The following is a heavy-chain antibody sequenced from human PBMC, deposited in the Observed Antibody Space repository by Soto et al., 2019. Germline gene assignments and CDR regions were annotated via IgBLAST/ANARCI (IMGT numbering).Heavy chain of an antibody. CDR1: GGFVSSGSYY. Sequence: QVQLQQWGAGLLKPGETLSLTCAVYGGFVSSGSYYWSWIRQPPGKGLEWIGEMSHSGGTHFNPSLKSRVTKSVDTSKNQFSLKMSSVTAADTALYYCARVERGTATTVVDAFDIWGPGTMVTVSS. D-gene: IGHD1-1*01. CDR3: ARVERGTATTVVDAFDI. J-gene: IGHJ3*02. CDR2: MSHSGGT. V-gene: IGHV4-34*01.